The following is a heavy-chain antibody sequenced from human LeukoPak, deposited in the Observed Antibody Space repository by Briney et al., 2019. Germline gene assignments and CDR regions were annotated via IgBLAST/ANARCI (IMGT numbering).Heavy chain of an antibody. Sequence: GGSLRLSCAASGFTFSNAWMNWVRQAPGKGLEWVGRIKSKTDGGTADYAAPVKGRFTISRDDSKNTLYLRMNSLKTEDTAVYYCTTDSDGIQLWPLPYYYYYGMDVWGQGTTVTVSS. CDR3: TTDSDGIQLWPLPYYYYYGMDV. J-gene: IGHJ6*02. D-gene: IGHD5-18*01. CDR1: GFTFSNAW. V-gene: IGHV3-15*07. CDR2: IKSKTDGGTA.